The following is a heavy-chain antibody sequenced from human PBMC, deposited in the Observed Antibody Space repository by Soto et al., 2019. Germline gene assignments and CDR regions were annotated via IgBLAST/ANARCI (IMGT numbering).Heavy chain of an antibody. V-gene: IGHV4-31*03. J-gene: IGHJ4*02. CDR3: ARVATSGMHFYFDN. D-gene: IGHD6-6*01. CDR1: SASISNNNYY. Sequence: QVQLQELGPGLVKPSQTLSLTCTVSSASISNNNYYWAWIRQSSGKDLEWVGYIYYSGSTYYNPSLKSRLTISVDTSDNHFSLKLTSVTAADTAVYFCARVATSGMHFYFDNWGPGTLVTVSS. CDR2: IYYSGST.